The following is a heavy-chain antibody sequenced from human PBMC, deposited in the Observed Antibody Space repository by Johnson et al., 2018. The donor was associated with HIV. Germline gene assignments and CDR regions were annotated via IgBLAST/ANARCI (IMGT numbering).Heavy chain of an antibody. CDR1: GFSFSSYW. CDR2: ISGGST. Sequence: VQLVESGGGLVKPGGSLRLPCAASGFSFSSYWMSWVRQAPGKGLEWVSSISGGSTYYADSRKGRFTISRDNAKNSLYLQMNSLRAEDTTVYYCARDLVYGGNFRAVDIWGTGTMVTVSS. V-gene: IGHV3-21*01. CDR3: ARDLVYGGNFRAVDI. J-gene: IGHJ3*02. D-gene: IGHD4-23*01.